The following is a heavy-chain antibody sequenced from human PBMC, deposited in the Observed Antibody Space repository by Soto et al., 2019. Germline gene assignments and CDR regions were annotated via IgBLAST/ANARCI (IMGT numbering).Heavy chain of an antibody. CDR3: LREGIYDPPPYYGMDV. CDR1: GFTFSSYG. Sequence: GGSLRLSCAASGFTFSSYGMHWVRQAPGKGLEWVAVISYDGSNKYYADSVKGRFTISRDNSKNTLYLQMNSLRAEDTAVYYCLREGIYDPPPYYGMDVWGQGTTVTVSS. V-gene: IGHV3-30*03. CDR2: ISYDGSNK. J-gene: IGHJ6*02. D-gene: IGHD3-16*01.